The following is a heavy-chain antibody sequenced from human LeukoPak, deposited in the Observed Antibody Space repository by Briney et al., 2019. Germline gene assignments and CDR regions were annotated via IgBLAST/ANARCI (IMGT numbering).Heavy chain of an antibody. CDR2: IIPIFGTA. D-gene: IGHD2-21*01. Sequence: RASVKVSCKASGGTFSSYAISWVRQAPGQGLEWMGGIIPIFGTANYAQKSQGRVTITADESTSTAYMELSSLRAEDTAVYSCARYCGGDCYGMDVWGQGTTVTVSS. V-gene: IGHV1-69*13. CDR3: ARYCGGDCYGMDV. J-gene: IGHJ6*02. CDR1: GGTFSSYA.